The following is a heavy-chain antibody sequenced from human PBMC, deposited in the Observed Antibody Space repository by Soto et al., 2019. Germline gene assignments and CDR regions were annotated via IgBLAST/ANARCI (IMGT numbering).Heavy chain of an antibody. Sequence: EASVKVSCTASGFTFTSSAVQWVRQARGQRLEWIGWIVVGSGNTIYAQKFQGRVTMTEDTSTDTAYMELSSLRSEDTAVYYCATDRAVAGTKDYYYYYGMDVWGQGTTVTVSS. CDR3: ATDRAVAGTKDYYYYYGMDV. V-gene: IGHV1-58*01. CDR2: IVVGSGNT. J-gene: IGHJ6*02. D-gene: IGHD6-19*01. CDR1: GFTFTSSA.